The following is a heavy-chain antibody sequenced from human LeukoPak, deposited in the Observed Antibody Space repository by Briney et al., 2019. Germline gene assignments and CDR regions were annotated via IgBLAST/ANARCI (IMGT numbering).Heavy chain of an antibody. CDR1: GFTFSTHS. J-gene: IGHJ4*02. D-gene: IGHD3-3*01. V-gene: IGHV3-48*01. Sequence: GGSLRLSCAASGFTFSTHSMHWVRQAPGKGLEWISYISSTGSTLYYADSVTDRFTISRDNAKNSLYLQMNSLRAEDTAVYYCARATKDDFWSGYYTDYWGQGTLVTVSS. CDR3: ARATKDDFWSGYYTDY. CDR2: ISSTGSTL.